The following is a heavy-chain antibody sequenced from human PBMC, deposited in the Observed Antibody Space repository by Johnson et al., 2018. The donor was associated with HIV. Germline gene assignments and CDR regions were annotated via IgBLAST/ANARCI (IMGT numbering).Heavy chain of an antibody. CDR2: ISWDGGST. J-gene: IGHJ3*02. CDR1: GFTFDDYA. CDR3: AKWSSSWTDAFDI. D-gene: IGHD6-13*01. V-gene: IGHV3-43D*03. Sequence: VQLVESGGGLIQPGGSLRLSCAASGFTFDDYAMHWVRQAPGKGLEWVSVISWDGGSTYYADSVKGRFTISRDNSKNTLYLQMNSLRAEDTAVYYCAKWSSSWTDAFDIWGQGTMVTVSS.